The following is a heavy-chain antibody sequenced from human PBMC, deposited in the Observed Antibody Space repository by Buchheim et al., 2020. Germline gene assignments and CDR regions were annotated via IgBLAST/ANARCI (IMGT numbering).Heavy chain of an antibody. CDR3: ARDGLTTVVNYYYYYMDV. CDR2: ISSSGSTI. D-gene: IGHD4-23*01. Sequence: EVQLVESGGGLVQPGGSLRLSCAASGFTFSSYEMNWVRQAPGKGLEWVSYISSSGSTIYYADSVKGRFTISRDNAKNSRYLQMNSLRAEDTAVYYCARDGLTTVVNYYYYYMDVWGKGTT. J-gene: IGHJ6*03. CDR1: GFTFSSYE. V-gene: IGHV3-48*03.